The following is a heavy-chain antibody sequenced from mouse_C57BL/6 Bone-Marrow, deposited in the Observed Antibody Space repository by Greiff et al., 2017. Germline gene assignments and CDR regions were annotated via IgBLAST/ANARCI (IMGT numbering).Heavy chain of an antibody. CDR3: TQIYYGYDGFAY. D-gene: IGHD2-2*01. Sequence: VQRVESGAELVRPGASVTLYCKASGYTFTDYEMHWVKQTPVHGLEWIGAIDPVTGGTAYNQKFKGKAILTADKSSSTAYMELRSLTSEDSAVYYCTQIYYGYDGFAYWGQGTLVTVSA. J-gene: IGHJ3*01. CDR1: GYTFTDYE. V-gene: IGHV1-15*01. CDR2: IDPVTGGT.